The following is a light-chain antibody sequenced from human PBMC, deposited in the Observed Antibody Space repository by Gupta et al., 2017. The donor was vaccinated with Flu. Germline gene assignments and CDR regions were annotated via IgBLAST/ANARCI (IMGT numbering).Light chain of an antibody. Sequence: QSVLTQPPSTSGTSGQRVTISCSGGRSNIGTNAVNWYRQFPGTAPQLLMYFSDVRPSGVPDRFSGSKSGTSASLAVSGLQSEDEADYYCAAWDDSLNGYVFGTGTTVTVL. CDR2: FSD. CDR3: AAWDDSLNGYV. CDR1: RSNIGTNA. J-gene: IGLJ1*01. V-gene: IGLV1-44*01.